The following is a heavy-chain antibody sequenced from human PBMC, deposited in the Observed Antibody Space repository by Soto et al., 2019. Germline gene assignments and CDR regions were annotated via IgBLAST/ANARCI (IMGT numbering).Heavy chain of an antibody. Sequence: EVQQVESGGGLVQPGGSLRLSCATSGFTFSSYSTTWVRQAPGKGLEWVSTISGSGSRTYYADPVKGRFTISRDNSKNTLYSQMNSLRAEETAVYYCAKATSSGSHGEYWGQGTLVSVSS. CDR3: AKATSSGSHGEY. CDR1: GFTFSSYS. D-gene: IGHD1-26*01. CDR2: ISGSGSRT. V-gene: IGHV3-23*04. J-gene: IGHJ4*02.